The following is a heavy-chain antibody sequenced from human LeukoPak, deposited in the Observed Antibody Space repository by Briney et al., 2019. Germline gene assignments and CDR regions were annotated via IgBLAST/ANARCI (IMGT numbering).Heavy chain of an antibody. CDR1: GFTFSSYA. J-gene: IGHJ4*02. Sequence: GGSLRLSCAASGFTFSSYAMSWVRQAPGKGLEWVSAISGSGGSTYYADSVKGRFTISRDNSKSTLYLQMNSLRAEDTAVYYCAKVGEAIVGATAFDYWGQGTLVTVSS. CDR3: AKVGEAIVGATAFDY. CDR2: ISGSGGST. V-gene: IGHV3-23*01. D-gene: IGHD1-26*01.